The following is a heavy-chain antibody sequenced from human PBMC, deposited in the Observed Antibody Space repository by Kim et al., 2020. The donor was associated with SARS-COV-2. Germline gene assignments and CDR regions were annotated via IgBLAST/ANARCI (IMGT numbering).Heavy chain of an antibody. Sequence: SETLSLTCAVYGGSFSGYYWSWIRQPPGKGLEWIGEINHSGSTNYNPSLKSRVTISVDTSKNQFSLKLSSVTAADTAVYYCARGRYYYYMDVWGKGTTVT. CDR2: INHSGST. J-gene: IGHJ6*03. CDR3: ARGRYYYYMDV. V-gene: IGHV4-34*01. CDR1: GGSFSGYY.